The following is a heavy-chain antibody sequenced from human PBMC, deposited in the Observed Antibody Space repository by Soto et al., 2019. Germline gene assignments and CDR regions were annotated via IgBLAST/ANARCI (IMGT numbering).Heavy chain of an antibody. CDR1: GYTFTSYG. J-gene: IGHJ5*02. Sequence: GASVKVSCKASGYTFTSYGISWVRQAPGQGLEWMGWISAYNGNTNYAQKLQGRVTMTTDTSTSTAYMELRSLRSDDTAVYYCARDDTVVPAAMYNWFDPWGQGTLVTVSS. V-gene: IGHV1-18*01. CDR3: ARDDTVVPAAMYNWFDP. D-gene: IGHD2-2*01. CDR2: ISAYNGNT.